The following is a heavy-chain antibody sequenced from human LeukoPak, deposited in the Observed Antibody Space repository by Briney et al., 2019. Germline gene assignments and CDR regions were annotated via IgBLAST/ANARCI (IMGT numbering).Heavy chain of an antibody. CDR1: GFGFSMYA. D-gene: IGHD2-2*01. Sequence: GGSLRLSCAASGFGFSMYAMHWVRQAPGKGLEWVAALSFDGSKKYYADSVKGRFTVSRDNSRNTLYLHMNSLRAEDTAVYYCARDECTSCSYYYLYGMDVWGQGTTVTVSS. J-gene: IGHJ6*02. V-gene: IGHV3-30*04. CDR2: LSFDGSKK. CDR3: ARDECTSCSYYYLYGMDV.